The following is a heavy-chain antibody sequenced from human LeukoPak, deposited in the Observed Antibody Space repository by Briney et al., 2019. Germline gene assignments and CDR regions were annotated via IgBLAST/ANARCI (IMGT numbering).Heavy chain of an antibody. D-gene: IGHD1-26*01. CDR1: GFTFSNYD. J-gene: IGHJ4*02. CDR3: AKDQSSGTYVDN. Sequence: GGSLRLSCAASGFTFSNYDISWVRQAPGRGLEWVSAISSSGGSTYYADTVKGRFTLSRDNSKNMVYLQMSSLRGEDTALYYCAKDQSSGTYVDNWGQGTLVTVSS. CDR2: ISSSGGST. V-gene: IGHV3-23*01.